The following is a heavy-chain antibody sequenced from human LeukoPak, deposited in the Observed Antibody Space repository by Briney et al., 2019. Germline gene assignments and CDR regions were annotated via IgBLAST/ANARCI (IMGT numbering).Heavy chain of an antibody. Sequence: GASLKISCRASGYIFTNYWIAWVRWLPGEGLQWMGIILPGDSDTRYSPSFRGQVTISAETSTRTAYLQWTSLRASDSAIYYCARQGAGASYYDPTGLPRGAFDSWGQGTTVTVSS. D-gene: IGHD3-22*01. CDR2: ILPGDSDT. J-gene: IGHJ3*02. CDR3: ARQGAGASYYDPTGLPRGAFDS. CDR1: GYIFTNYW. V-gene: IGHV5-51*01.